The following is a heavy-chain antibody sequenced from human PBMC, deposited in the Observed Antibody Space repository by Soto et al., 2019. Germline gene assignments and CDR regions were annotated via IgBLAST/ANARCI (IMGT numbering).Heavy chain of an antibody. CDR3: AKAFSYDFWSGYSGGSKSAYGMDV. CDR2: ISGSGGST. D-gene: IGHD3-3*01. J-gene: IGHJ6*02. CDR1: VFTFSSYA. Sequence: PWWSLRLSCAASVFTFSSYAMSWVRQAPGKGLEWVSAISGSGGSTYYADSVKGRFTISRDNSKNTLYLQMNSLRAEDTAVYYCAKAFSYDFWSGYSGGSKSAYGMDVWGQGTTVTVSS. V-gene: IGHV3-23*01.